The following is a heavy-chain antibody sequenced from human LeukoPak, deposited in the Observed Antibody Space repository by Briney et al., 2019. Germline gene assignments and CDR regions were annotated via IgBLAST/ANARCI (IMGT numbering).Heavy chain of an antibody. CDR2: INQSGST. J-gene: IGHJ5*02. D-gene: IGHD6-13*01. CDR1: GESFSGYY. V-gene: IGHV4-34*01. Sequence: SETLSLTCGVYGESFSGYYWTWIRQPPGKGLEWIGEINQSGSTTDNPSLKSRVTISVDTSKNQFSLKLSSVTAADTAVYYCARRTYSNSWYWLDPWGQGTLVTVSS. CDR3: ARRTYSNSWYWLDP.